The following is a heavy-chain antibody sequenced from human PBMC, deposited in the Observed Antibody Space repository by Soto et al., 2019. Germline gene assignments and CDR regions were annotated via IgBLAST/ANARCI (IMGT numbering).Heavy chain of an antibody. D-gene: IGHD2-2*01. J-gene: IGHJ1*01. CDR2: IIPNLGIT. Sequence: SVKVSCKASGGTLSSYTFSWVRQAPGQGLEWMGRIIPNLGITNYAQKSQGRITIIVDKSTSTAYMELSSLRSEDTAVYYCARGLRYCSGTSCYFYWGQGTLVTVSA. V-gene: IGHV1-69*02. CDR3: ARGLRYCSGTSCYFY. CDR1: GGTLSSYT.